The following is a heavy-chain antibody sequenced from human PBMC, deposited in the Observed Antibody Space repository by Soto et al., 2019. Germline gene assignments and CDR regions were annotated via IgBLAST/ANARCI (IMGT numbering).Heavy chain of an antibody. V-gene: IGHV4-59*01. Sequence: SETLSLTCAVSGGSISSYYWSWLRQPPGKGLEWIGYIYYSGSTNYTPSLKSRVTISVDTSKNQFSLKLSSVTAADTAVYYCARGLYYDILTGPFDYWGQGTLVTVSS. CDR2: IYYSGST. CDR1: GGSISSYY. J-gene: IGHJ4*02. D-gene: IGHD3-9*01. CDR3: ARGLYYDILTGPFDY.